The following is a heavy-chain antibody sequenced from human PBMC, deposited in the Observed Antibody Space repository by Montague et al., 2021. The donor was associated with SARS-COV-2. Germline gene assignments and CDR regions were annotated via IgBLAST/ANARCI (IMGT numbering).Heavy chain of an antibody. CDR2: IYYTGST. D-gene: IGHD1-1*01. J-gene: IGHJ5*02. V-gene: IGHV4-39*01. CDR3: ARRHTGVEPSFDP. CDR1: GDSISSATYY. Sequence: SETLSLTCAVSGDSISSATYYWAWIRQPPGRGLEWIGSIYYTGSTYYNPSLKSRVTTSVDTSKNQFSLHLSAVTAADTAVYYCARRHTGVEPSFDPWGQGTLVTVSS.